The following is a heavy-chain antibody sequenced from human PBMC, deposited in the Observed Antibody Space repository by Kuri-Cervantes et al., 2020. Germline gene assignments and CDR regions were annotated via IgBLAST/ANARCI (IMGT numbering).Heavy chain of an antibody. D-gene: IGHD2-15*01. J-gene: IGHJ4*02. CDR3: AREPKGDYCSGGSCYTFDY. CDR1: GYTFTSYY. CDR2: INPSGGST. Sequence: ASVKVSCKASGYTFTSYYMHWVRQAPGQGLEWMGIINPSGGSTSYAQKLQGGVTMTRDTSTSTVYMELSSRRSGDTAVYYCAREPKGDYCSGGSCYTFDYWGQGTLVTVSS. V-gene: IGHV1-46*01.